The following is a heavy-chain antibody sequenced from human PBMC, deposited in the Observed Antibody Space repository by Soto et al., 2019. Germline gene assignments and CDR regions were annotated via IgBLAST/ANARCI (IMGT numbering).Heavy chain of an antibody. CDR2: INHSGST. CDR3: AREKPYSSSWYHDY. V-gene: IGHV4-34*01. J-gene: IGHJ4*02. Sequence: QVQLQQWGAGLLKPSETLSLTCAVYGGSFSGYYWSLIRQPPGNGLEWIGEINHSGSTNYNPSLKSRVTISVDTSKNQFSLKLSSVTAADTPVYYCAREKPYSSSWYHDYWGQGTLVTVSS. D-gene: IGHD6-13*01. CDR1: GGSFSGYY.